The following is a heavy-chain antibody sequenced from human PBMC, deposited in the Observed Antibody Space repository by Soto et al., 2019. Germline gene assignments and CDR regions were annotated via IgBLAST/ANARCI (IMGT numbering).Heavy chain of an antibody. J-gene: IGHJ4*02. CDR3: VKDSAVAGPDSVDY. CDR2: ISSNGGST. Sequence: PGGSLRLSCSASGFSFSSYAMHWVRQAPGKGLEYVPAISSNGGSTYYADSVKGRFTISRDNSKNTLYLQMSSLRAEDTAVYYCVKDSAVAGPDSVDYWGQGTLVTVSS. CDR1: GFSFSSYA. D-gene: IGHD6-19*01. V-gene: IGHV3-64D*08.